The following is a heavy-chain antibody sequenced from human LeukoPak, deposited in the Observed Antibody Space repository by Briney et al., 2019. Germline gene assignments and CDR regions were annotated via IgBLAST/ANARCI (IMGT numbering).Heavy chain of an antibody. D-gene: IGHD3-16*01. CDR3: AKLPRYDYVWGSYNDY. J-gene: IGHJ4*02. V-gene: IGHV3-23*01. Sequence: GGSLRLSCAASGLTFSSYAMSWVRQAPGKGLEWVSAISGSGGSTYYADSVKGRFTISRDNSKNTLYLQMNSLRAEDTAVYYCAKLPRYDYVWGSYNDYWGQGTLVTVSS. CDR2: ISGSGGST. CDR1: GLTFSSYA.